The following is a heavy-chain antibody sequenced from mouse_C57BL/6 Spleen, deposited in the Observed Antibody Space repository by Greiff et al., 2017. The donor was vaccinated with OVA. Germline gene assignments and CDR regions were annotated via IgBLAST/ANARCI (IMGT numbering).Heavy chain of an antibody. D-gene: IGHD2-1*01. CDR3: ARGGYGNYDAMDY. CDR1: GYTFTSYW. V-gene: IGHV1-64*01. Sequence: QVQLQQPGAELVKPGASVKLSCKASGYTFTSYWMHWVKQRPGQGLEWIGMIHPNSGSTNYNEKFKSKATLTVDKSSSTAYMQLSSLTPEDSAVYYCARGGYGNYDAMDYWGQGTSVTVSS. J-gene: IGHJ4*01. CDR2: IHPNSGST.